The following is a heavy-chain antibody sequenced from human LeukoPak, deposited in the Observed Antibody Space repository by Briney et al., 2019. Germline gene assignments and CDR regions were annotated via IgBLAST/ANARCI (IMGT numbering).Heavy chain of an antibody. CDR3: ARGPKWWELLNAFDI. Sequence: ASVKVSCRASGYTFTSYDINWVRQATGQGLEWMGWMNPNSGNTGYAQKLQGRVTMTRNTSISTAYMELSSLRSEDTAVYYCARGPKWWELLNAFDIWGQGTMVTVSS. J-gene: IGHJ3*02. V-gene: IGHV1-8*01. CDR2: MNPNSGNT. D-gene: IGHD1-26*01. CDR1: GYTFTSYD.